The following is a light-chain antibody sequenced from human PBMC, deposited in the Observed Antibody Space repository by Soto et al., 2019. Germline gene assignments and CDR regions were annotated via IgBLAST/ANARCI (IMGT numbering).Light chain of an antibody. CDR2: RAS. CDR3: QQYGGSHPFT. V-gene: IGKV3-20*01. Sequence: EIVLTQSPGTLSLSPGERATLSCRASQSVSSIYLAWYQQKPGQAPRLLIYRASSRATAIPDRFSGSGSGTDFTLTISRLEPEDFAVYYCQQYGGSHPFTFGQGTKLEIK. CDR1: QSVSSIY. J-gene: IGKJ2*01.